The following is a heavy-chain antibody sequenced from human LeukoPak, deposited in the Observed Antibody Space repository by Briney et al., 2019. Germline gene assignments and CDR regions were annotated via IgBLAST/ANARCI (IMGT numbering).Heavy chain of an antibody. V-gene: IGHV3-9*01. J-gene: IGHJ5*02. D-gene: IGHD5-18*01. Sequence: PGRSLRLSCAASGFTFDDYAMHWVRQAPGKGLEWVSGISWNSGSIGYADSVKGRFTISRDNAKNSLYLQMNSLRAEDTALYYCVKAGRGYSYGSYNWFDPWGQGTLVTVSS. CDR2: ISWNSGSI. CDR3: VKAGRGYSYGSYNWFDP. CDR1: GFTFDDYA.